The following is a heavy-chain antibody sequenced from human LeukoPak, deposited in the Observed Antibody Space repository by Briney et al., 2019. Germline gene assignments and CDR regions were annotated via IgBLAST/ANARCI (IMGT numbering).Heavy chain of an antibody. CDR3: ARRRSGDQTYPRYGMDV. J-gene: IGHJ6*02. D-gene: IGHD2-2*02. CDR2: IKKDGSEI. CDR1: EFTFSSYW. V-gene: IGHV3-7*01. Sequence: GGSLRLSCAASEFTFSSYWMSWVRQAPGKGLEWVATIKKDGSEIYYVDSVKGRFTISRDNVKHSLYLQMNTLRGDDTAVYYCARRRSGDQTYPRYGMDVWGQGTTVTVSS.